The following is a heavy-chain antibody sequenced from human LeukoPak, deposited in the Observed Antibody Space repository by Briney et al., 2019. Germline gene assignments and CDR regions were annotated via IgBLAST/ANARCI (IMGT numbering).Heavy chain of an antibody. D-gene: IGHD5-12*01. CDR1: GGSISSGSYY. J-gene: IGHJ4*02. Sequence: SETLSLTCTVSGGSISSGSYYWSWIRQPAGKGLGWIGRIDPSGSTNYDPSLKSRVTISVDTSKNQFSLRLSSVTAADTAVYYCASHHSAYDPLDSWGQGTLVTVSS. CDR3: ASHHSAYDPLDS. V-gene: IGHV4-61*02. CDR2: IDPSGST.